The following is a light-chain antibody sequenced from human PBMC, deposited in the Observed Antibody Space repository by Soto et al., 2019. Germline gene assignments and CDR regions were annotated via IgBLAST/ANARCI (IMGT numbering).Light chain of an antibody. CDR1: QSVSSK. Sequence: EIVMTQSPATLSVSPGERATLSCRASQSVSSKLAWYQQKAGQAPRLLIYDAATRATGIPARFSGSGSVTEFTLTISSLQSEDFAVYYCQQYKNWLLPTFGPGTKVDSK. CDR3: QQYKNWLLPT. J-gene: IGKJ3*01. CDR2: DAA. V-gene: IGKV3-15*01.